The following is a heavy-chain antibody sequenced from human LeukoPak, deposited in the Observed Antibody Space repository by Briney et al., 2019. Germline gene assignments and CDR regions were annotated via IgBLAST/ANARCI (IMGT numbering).Heavy chain of an antibody. V-gene: IGHV3-11*05. CDR1: GFTFSDYY. CDR3: ARGPLADYYFDY. J-gene: IGHJ4*02. D-gene: IGHD2-15*01. CDR2: ISSSSSYT. Sequence: GSLRLSCAASGFTFSDYYMSWIRQAPGKGLEWVSYISSSSSYTNYADSVKSRFTISRDNAKNSLYLQMNSLRAEDTAVYYCARGPLADYYFDYWGQGTLVTVSS.